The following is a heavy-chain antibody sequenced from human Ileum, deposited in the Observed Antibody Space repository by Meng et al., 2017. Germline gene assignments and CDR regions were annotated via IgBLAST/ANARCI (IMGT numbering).Heavy chain of an antibody. J-gene: IGHJ4*02. CDR3: AKDSVATATQFDS. CDR2: VSGYSGQS. D-gene: IGHD5-12*01. Sequence: QVQLVQSGAEVKKPGASVTVSCKASGYTFTDYGISWVRQAPGQRLQWLGWVSGYSGQSHYAQRVQDRVAMNTDTSTNTDYMELRSLRSDDTAVYYCAKDSVATATQFDSWGQGTLVTVSS. CDR1: GYTFTDYG. V-gene: IGHV1-18*01.